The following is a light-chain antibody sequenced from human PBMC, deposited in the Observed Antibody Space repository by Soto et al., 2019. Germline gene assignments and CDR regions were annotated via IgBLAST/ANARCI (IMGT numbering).Light chain of an antibody. Sequence: QSVLSHPAAVSWSPGHSITISCTGSSSNIGAGYDVHWYQQLPGTAPKLLIYGNSNRPSGVPDRFSGSKSGTSASLAITGLQAEDEADYYCQSYDSSLSGYVFGTGTKVTVL. CDR2: GNS. J-gene: IGLJ1*01. CDR3: QSYDSSLSGYV. V-gene: IGLV1-40*01. CDR1: SSNIGAGYD.